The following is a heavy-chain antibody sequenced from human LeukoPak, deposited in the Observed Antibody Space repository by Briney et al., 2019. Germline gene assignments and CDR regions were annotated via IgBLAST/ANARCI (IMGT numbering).Heavy chain of an antibody. Sequence: SETLSLTCAVYGGSFSGYYWNWIRQPPGKGLEWIGEINHSGSTNYNPSLKSRVTISVDTSKNQFSLELSSVTAADTAVYYCARDSGFCTNGVCYTDYWYFDLWGRGTLVTVSS. D-gene: IGHD2-8*01. CDR3: ARDSGFCTNGVCYTDYWYFDL. J-gene: IGHJ2*01. V-gene: IGHV4-34*01. CDR1: GGSFSGYY. CDR2: INHSGST.